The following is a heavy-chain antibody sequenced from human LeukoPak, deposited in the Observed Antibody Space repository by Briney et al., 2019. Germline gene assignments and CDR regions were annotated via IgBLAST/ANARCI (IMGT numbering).Heavy chain of an antibody. CDR3: AKGEFVVVTSNFDY. J-gene: IGHJ4*02. Sequence: GGSLTLSCAASGFTFSSYGMHWVRQAPGKGLEWVAVISYDGSNKYYADSVKGRFTISRDNSKNTLYLQMNSLRAEYTAVYYCAKGEFVVVTSNFDYWGQGTLVTVSS. CDR2: ISYDGSNK. CDR1: GFTFSSYG. V-gene: IGHV3-30*18. D-gene: IGHD2-21*02.